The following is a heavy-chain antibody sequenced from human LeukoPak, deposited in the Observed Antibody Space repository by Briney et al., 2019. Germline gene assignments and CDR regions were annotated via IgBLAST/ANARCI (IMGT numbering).Heavy chain of an antibody. D-gene: IGHD1-14*01. CDR2: IRYDGNLK. V-gene: IGHV3-30*02. J-gene: IGHJ4*02. CDR1: GFNFSAYG. Sequence: PGGSLRLSCAASGFNFSAYGMHWVRQAPGKGLEWVAFIRYDGNLKYYAGSVKGRFTISRDNSKTTLDLQINSLRVEDTAVYYCAKPTSLKDANYGLTGTNYWGQGILVTVSS. CDR3: AKPTSLKDANYGLTGTNY.